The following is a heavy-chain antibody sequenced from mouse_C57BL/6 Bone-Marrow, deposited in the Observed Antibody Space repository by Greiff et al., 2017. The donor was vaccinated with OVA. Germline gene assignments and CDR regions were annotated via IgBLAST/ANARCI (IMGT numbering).Heavy chain of an antibody. CDR2: IYPGGGYT. CDR1: GYTFTNYW. J-gene: IGHJ1*03. CDR3: TTSYGSPLGV. D-gene: IGHD1-1*01. Sequence: QVQLQQSGAELVRPGTSVKMSCKASGYTFTNYWIGWAKQRPGHGLEWIGDIYPGGGYTNYNEKFKGKATLTADTSSNTAYLQLSSLTSEDTAVYYCTTSYGSPLGVWGTGTTVTVSS. V-gene: IGHV1-63*01.